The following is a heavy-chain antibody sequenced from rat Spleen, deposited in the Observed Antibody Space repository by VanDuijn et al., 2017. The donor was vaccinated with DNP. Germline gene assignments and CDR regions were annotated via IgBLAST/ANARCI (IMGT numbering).Heavy chain of an antibody. D-gene: IGHD1-11*01. J-gene: IGHJ2*01. CDR1: GFSFSAYN. V-gene: IGHV5-7*01. Sequence: EVQLVASGGGLVQPGRSLKLSCAASGFSFSAYNMAWVRQAPRKGLEWVATISYDGGSTYYGDSVKGRFTISRDNAKSTLYLQMSSLRSEDMATYYCARYSFRRIWDYWGQGVSVTVSS. CDR3: ARYSFRRIWDY. CDR2: ISYDGGST.